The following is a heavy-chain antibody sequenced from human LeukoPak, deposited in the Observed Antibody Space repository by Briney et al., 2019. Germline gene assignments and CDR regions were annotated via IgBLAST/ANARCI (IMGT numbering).Heavy chain of an antibody. J-gene: IGHJ4*02. CDR3: TRDRGAYNLYDY. V-gene: IGHV3-49*03. CDR2: IRSKAYGETA. CDR1: GFTFGDYA. D-gene: IGHD1-1*01. Sequence: GGSLRLSCTASGFTFGDYAMSWIRQAPGKGLEWVGFIRSKAYGETADYAASVKGRFTISRDDSKAIAYLQMNSLKTEDTAVYHCTRDRGAYNLYDYWGQGTLVTASS.